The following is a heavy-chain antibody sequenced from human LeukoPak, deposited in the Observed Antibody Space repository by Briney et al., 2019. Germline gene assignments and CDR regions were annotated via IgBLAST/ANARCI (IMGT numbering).Heavy chain of an antibody. J-gene: IGHJ4*02. V-gene: IGHV3-11*04. CDR1: GFTFNNYY. CDR3: ARGRRYYDFWSGYSFDY. Sequence: PGGSLRLSCTTSGFTFNNYYMNWIRQAPGKGLEYLSYVSSSGSSIYYADSVKGRFTISRDNAKDSLYLQMNSLRAEDTAVYYCARGRRYYDFWSGYSFDYWGQGTLVTVSS. D-gene: IGHD3-3*01. CDR2: VSSSGSSI.